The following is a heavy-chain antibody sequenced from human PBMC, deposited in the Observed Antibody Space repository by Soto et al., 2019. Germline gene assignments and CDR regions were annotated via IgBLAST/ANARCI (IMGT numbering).Heavy chain of an antibody. Sequence: SETLSLTCTVSGGSISSYYWSWIRQPPGKGLEWIGYIYYSGSTNYNPSLKSRVTISADTSKNQFSLKLSSVTAADTAVYYCARPYYYDSSSESGAFDIWGQGTMVTVSS. CDR1: GGSISSYY. CDR2: IYYSGST. D-gene: IGHD3-22*01. J-gene: IGHJ3*02. V-gene: IGHV4-59*01. CDR3: ARPYYYDSSSESGAFDI.